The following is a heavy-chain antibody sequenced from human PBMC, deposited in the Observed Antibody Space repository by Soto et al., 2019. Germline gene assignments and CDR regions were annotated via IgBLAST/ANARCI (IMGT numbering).Heavy chain of an antibody. J-gene: IGHJ3*02. Sequence: QVQLQESGPGLVKPSETLSLTCTVSGGSISSYYWSWIRQPPGKGLEWIGYIYYSGSTNYNPSLKSRVTISVDTSKNQFSLKLSSVTAADTAVYYCARHGSAASCGDAFDIWGQGTMVTVSS. V-gene: IGHV4-59*08. CDR2: IYYSGST. D-gene: IGHD2-2*01. CDR3: ARHGSAASCGDAFDI. CDR1: GGSISSYY.